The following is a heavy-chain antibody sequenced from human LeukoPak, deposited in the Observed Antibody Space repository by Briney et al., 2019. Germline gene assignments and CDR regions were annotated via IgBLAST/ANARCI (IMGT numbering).Heavy chain of an antibody. CDR1: GFTFSSYG. CDR3: AQLNLYYFDY. Sequence: GGSLRLSCAASGFTFSSYGMHWVRQAPGKGLEWVAFIRYDGSNKYYADSVKGRFTISRDNSKNTLYLQMNSLRAEDTAVYYCAQLNLYYFDYWGQGTLVTVSS. CDR2: IRYDGSNK. V-gene: IGHV3-30*02. J-gene: IGHJ4*02.